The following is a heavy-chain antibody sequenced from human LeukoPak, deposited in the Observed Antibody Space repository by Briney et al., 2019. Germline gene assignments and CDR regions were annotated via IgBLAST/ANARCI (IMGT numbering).Heavy chain of an antibody. CDR3: ARDGRYSYGVIDY. V-gene: IGHV3-66*01. CDR2: IYSGGST. CDR1: GFTVSSNY. J-gene: IGHJ4*02. Sequence: PGGSLRLSCAASGFTVSSNYMSWVRQAPGKGLEWVSVIYSGGSTYYADSVKGRFTISRDNSKNTLYLQMNSLRAEDTAVYYCARDGRYSYGVIDYWGQGTLVTVSS. D-gene: IGHD5-18*01.